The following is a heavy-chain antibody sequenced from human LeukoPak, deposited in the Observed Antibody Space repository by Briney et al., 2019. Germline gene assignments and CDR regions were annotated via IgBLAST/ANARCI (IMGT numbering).Heavy chain of an antibody. CDR2: ISYDGSNK. D-gene: IGHD3-10*01. CDR3: ARDRRVRGVPIDY. CDR1: GFTFSSYA. V-gene: IGHV3-30*04. J-gene: IGHJ4*02. Sequence: PGGSLRLSCAASGFTFSSYAMHWVRQAPGKGLEWVAVISYDGSNKYYADSVKGRFTISRDNSKNTLYLQMNSQRAEDTAVYYCARDRRVRGVPIDYWGQGTLVTVSS.